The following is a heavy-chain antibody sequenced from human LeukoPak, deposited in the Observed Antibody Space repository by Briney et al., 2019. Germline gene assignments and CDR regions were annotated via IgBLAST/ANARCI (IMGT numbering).Heavy chain of an antibody. J-gene: IGHJ3*02. V-gene: IGHV4-39*01. Sequence: SETLSLTCTVSGGSISSNFFSWGWIRQPPGKGLEWIGTFSYSGSTYYNPSLKGRVTISVDTSKNQFSLKLNSGTAADTAVYYCARRRYSSSPRPEAFDIWGQGTMVTVSS. CDR3: ARRRYSSSPRPEAFDI. D-gene: IGHD6-6*01. CDR1: GGSISSNFFS. CDR2: FSYSGST.